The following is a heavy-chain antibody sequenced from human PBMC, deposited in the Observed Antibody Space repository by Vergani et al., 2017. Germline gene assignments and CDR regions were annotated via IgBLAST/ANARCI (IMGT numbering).Heavy chain of an antibody. CDR2: IYYSGST. D-gene: IGHD6-19*01. J-gene: IGHJ5*02. CDR3: TRHSXVEWLVKLGWIDP. V-gene: IGHV4-39*01. Sequence: QLQLQESGPGLVKPSATLSLTCSVSGASIRSSNYYWGWIRQPPGKGLEWIASIYYSGSTYYNPSLKSRVTISVDTSKNPFSLKRTSVTAADTAVYFCTRHSXVEWLVKLGWIDPWGQGILVTVSS. CDR1: GASIRSSNYY.